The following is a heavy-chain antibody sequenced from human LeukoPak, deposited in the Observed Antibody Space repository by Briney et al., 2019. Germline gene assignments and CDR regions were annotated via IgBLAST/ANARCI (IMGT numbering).Heavy chain of an antibody. Sequence: SETLSLTCTVSGGSISSYYWSWIRQPPGKGLEWIGYIYYSGSTNYNPSLKSRVTISVDTSKNQFSLRLTSVTAADTAVYYCGRMFGDHVAPVDYWGQGTPVTVAS. CDR2: IYYSGST. CDR3: GRMFGDHVAPVDY. D-gene: IGHD3-10*02. J-gene: IGHJ4*02. V-gene: IGHV4-59*01. CDR1: GGSISSYY.